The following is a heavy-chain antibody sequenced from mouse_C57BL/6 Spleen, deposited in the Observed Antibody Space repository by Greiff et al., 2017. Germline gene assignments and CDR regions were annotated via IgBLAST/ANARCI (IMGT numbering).Heavy chain of an antibody. CDR1: GYTFTSYW. Sequence: QVQLQQPGAELVKPGASVKLSCKASGYTFTSYWMHWVKPRPGRGLEWIGRIDPNSGGTKYNEKFKSKATLTVDKPSSKAYMQLSILTSEDAAVYYCARWDITTAHYYVIDYWGQGTSVTVSS. J-gene: IGHJ4*01. CDR3: ARWDITTAHYYVIDY. D-gene: IGHD1-1*01. V-gene: IGHV1-72*01. CDR2: IDPNSGGT.